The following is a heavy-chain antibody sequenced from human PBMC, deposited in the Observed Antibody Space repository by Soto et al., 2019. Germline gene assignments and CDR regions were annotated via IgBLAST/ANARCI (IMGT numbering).Heavy chain of an antibody. D-gene: IGHD3-9*01. J-gene: IGHJ6*02. CDR1: GFTFSSYG. Sequence: QVQLVESGGGVVQPGRSLRLSCAASGFTFSSYGMHWVRQAPGKGLEWVAVIWYDGSNKYYADSVKGRFTISRDNSKNTLYLQMNSLRAEDTAVYYCARDLLRYFDWLLLGGTYYYDGMDVWGQRTTVTVSS. CDR3: ARDLLRYFDWLLLGGTYYYDGMDV. CDR2: IWYDGSNK. V-gene: IGHV3-33*01.